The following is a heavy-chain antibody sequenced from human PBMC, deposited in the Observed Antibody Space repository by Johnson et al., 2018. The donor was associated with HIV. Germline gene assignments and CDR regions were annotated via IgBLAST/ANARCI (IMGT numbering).Heavy chain of an antibody. CDR2: IYSGGRT. Sequence: VQLVESGGGLVQPGGSLRLSCAASGFTVSNIYMSWVRQAPVKGLEWVSVIYSGGRTDYADSVKGRFTISRDNSKNTLYLQMNSLRAEDTAVYYCSRAPLGYCSSSTCITDAFDVWGQGTMVTVSS. V-gene: IGHV3-66*01. J-gene: IGHJ3*01. D-gene: IGHD2-2*01. CDR3: SRAPLGYCSSSTCITDAFDV. CDR1: GFTVSNIY.